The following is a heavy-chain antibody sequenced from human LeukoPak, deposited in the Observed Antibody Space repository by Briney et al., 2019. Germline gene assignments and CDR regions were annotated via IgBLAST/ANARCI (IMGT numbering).Heavy chain of an antibody. J-gene: IGHJ4*02. D-gene: IGHD2-2*03. CDR2: ISYDGSNK. CDR3: ARAQGGYCSSTSCPQSDY. Sequence: PGGSLRLSCAASGFTFSSYAMHWVRQAPGEGLEWVVVISYDGSNKYYADSVKGRFTISRDNSKNTLYLQMNSLRAEDTAVYYCARAQGGYCSSTSCPQSDYWGQGTLVTVSS. V-gene: IGHV3-30*04. CDR1: GFTFSSYA.